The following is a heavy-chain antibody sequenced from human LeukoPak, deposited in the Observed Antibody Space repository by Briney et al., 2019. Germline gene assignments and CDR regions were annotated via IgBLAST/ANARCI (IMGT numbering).Heavy chain of an antibody. CDR2: LSGSGGNT. J-gene: IGHJ6*02. D-gene: IGHD3-22*01. V-gene: IGHV3-23*01. Sequence: HPGGSLRLSCAASGFIFSSYAMSWVRQAPGKGLEWVSALSGSGGNTYYADSVKGRFTISRDNSKNTLYLQMNSLRAEDTAVYYCAKFLDGSGYLGPYFYGMGVWGQGTTVTVSS. CDR1: GFIFSSYA. CDR3: AKFLDGSGYLGPYFYGMGV.